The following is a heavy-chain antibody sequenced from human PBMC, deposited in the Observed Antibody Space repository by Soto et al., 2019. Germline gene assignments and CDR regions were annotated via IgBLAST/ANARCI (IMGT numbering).Heavy chain of an antibody. D-gene: IGHD3-10*01. CDR1: GYTFSNYD. CDR3: AKVSRKGSAIDFEY. J-gene: IGHJ4*02. V-gene: IGHV1-8*01. Sequence: QVQLVQSGAELKKPGASVKVSCKASGYTFSNYDMNWVRQATGQGSEWIGWVNPNNGHTGYAQTFQGRVTLTTDVSTTTAYMELTSLRSEETAIYYCAKVSRKGSAIDFEYWGQGTLITVSS. CDR2: VNPNNGHT.